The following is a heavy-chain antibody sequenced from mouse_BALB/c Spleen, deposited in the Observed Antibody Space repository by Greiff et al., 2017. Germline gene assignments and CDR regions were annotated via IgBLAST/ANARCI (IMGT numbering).Heavy chain of an antibody. D-gene: IGHD2-2*01. CDR2: ISSGSSTI. CDR1: GFTFSSFG. CDR3: AIYGYNGPGY. Sequence: EVQLVESGGGLVKPGGSLKLSCAASGFTFSSFGMHWVRQAPEKGLEWVAYISSGSSTIYYADTVKGRFTISRDNPKNTLFLQMTSLRSEDTAMYYCAIYGYNGPGYWGRGTSVTVSS. J-gene: IGHJ4*01. V-gene: IGHV5-17*02.